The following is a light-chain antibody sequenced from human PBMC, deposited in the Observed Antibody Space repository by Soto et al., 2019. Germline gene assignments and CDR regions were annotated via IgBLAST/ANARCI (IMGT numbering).Light chain of an antibody. V-gene: IGKV1-5*03. Sequence: DIQMTQSPSTLSASVGDRVTITCRASQSISTWLAWYQQKPGKAPKLLIYKASSLESGVPSRFSGSGSGTDFTLTIRILQPDDFATYCFQQYNNYWTFGQGTKVEI. CDR3: QQYNNYWT. J-gene: IGKJ1*01. CDR2: KAS. CDR1: QSISTW.